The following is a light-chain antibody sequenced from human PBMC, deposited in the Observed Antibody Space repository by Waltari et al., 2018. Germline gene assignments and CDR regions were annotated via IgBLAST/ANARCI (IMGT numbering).Light chain of an antibody. V-gene: IGKV3-20*01. CDR2: DAS. J-gene: IGKJ1*01. Sequence: EIVLTQSPGTLSLSPGERATLACRASQSVSRTLAWYQQKPGQAPRLLIYDASTWATDIPDRFSGSGSGTDFSLTISRLEPEDFAVYYCQKYGTLPATFGQGTKVQIK. CDR3: QKYGTLPAT. CDR1: QSVSRT.